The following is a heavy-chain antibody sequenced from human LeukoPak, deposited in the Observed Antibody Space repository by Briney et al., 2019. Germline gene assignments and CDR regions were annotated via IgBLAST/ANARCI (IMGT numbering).Heavy chain of an antibody. CDR2: ISYDGSNK. Sequence: PGGSLRLSCAASGFTFSSYAMHWVRQAPGKGLEWVAVISYDGSNKYYADSVKGRFTISRDNSKNTLYLQMNSLRAEDTAVYYCARDKARSGGGCYYNWGQGTLVTVSS. D-gene: IGHD2-15*01. CDR1: GFTFSSYA. V-gene: IGHV3-30-3*01. J-gene: IGHJ4*02. CDR3: ARDKARSGGGCYYN.